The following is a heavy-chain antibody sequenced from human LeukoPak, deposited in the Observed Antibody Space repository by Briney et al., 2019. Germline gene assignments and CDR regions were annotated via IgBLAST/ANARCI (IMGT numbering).Heavy chain of an antibody. V-gene: IGHV4-39*01. Sequence: PSETLSLTCTVSGGSISSSSYYWGWIRQSPGKGLEWIGSIYYSGSTYYNPSLKSRVTISVDTSKNQFSLKLSSVTAADTAVYYCARAMGIAARNPDYWGQGTLVTVSS. CDR2: IYYSGST. J-gene: IGHJ4*02. D-gene: IGHD6-6*01. CDR3: ARAMGIAARNPDY. CDR1: GGSISSSSYY.